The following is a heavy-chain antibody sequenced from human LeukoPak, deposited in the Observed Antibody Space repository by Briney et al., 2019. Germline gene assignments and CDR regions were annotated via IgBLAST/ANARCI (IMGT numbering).Heavy chain of an antibody. V-gene: IGHV3-48*01. CDR1: GFTFSSYE. CDR3: ARDVLGDYDY. J-gene: IGHJ4*02. D-gene: IGHD4-17*01. Sequence: HSGGSLRLSCAASGFTFSSYEMNWVRQAPGKGLEWVSYITPSSSSIYYADSVRGRFTTSRDNAKNSMYLQMNSLRTEDTAVYYCARDVLGDYDYWGQGTLVSVSS. CDR2: ITPSSSSI.